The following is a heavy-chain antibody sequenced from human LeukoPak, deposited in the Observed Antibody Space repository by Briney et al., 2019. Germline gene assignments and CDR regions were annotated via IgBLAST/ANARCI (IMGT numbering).Heavy chain of an antibody. CDR2: IGYDGSSK. J-gene: IGHJ5*02. CDR3: AKGTVGGYSNWFDP. CDR1: GFTFSTYG. Sequence: PGGSLRLSCAASGFTFSTYGMHWVRQAPGKGLEWVAFIGYDGSSKYYADSVKGRFTISRDNSKNTLYMRMNSLRVEDTAVFYCAKGTVGGYSNWFDPWGQGTLVTVSS. V-gene: IGHV3-30*02. D-gene: IGHD1-26*01.